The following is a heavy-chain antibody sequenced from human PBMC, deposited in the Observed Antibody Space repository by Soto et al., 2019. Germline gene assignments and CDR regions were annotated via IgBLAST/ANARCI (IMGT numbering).Heavy chain of an antibody. D-gene: IGHD5-12*01. CDR3: ARAQKMATILNAFDI. Sequence: QVQLQQWGAGLLKPSETLSLTCAVYGGSFSGYYWSWIRQPPGKGLEWIGEINHSGSTNYNPSLKSRVTISVDTSKNQCSLKLSSVTAADTAVYYCARAQKMATILNAFDIWGQGTMVTVSS. CDR2: INHSGST. V-gene: IGHV4-34*01. J-gene: IGHJ3*02. CDR1: GGSFSGYY.